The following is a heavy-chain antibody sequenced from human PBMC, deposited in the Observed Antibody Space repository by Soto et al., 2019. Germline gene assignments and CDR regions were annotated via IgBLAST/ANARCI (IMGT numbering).Heavy chain of an antibody. CDR1: GYNFSNFW. CDR3: ARVLYDILTGYHGLDV. CDR2: IYPGDSET. Sequence: GESLKISCQGSGYNFSNFWIAWVRQEPGKGLEWMGIIYPGDSETIYRPSVLGQVTMSADKSINTVYLQWSSLKASGTAMYYCARVLYDILTGYHGLDVWGQGTTVTVSS. V-gene: IGHV5-51*01. J-gene: IGHJ6*02. D-gene: IGHD3-9*01.